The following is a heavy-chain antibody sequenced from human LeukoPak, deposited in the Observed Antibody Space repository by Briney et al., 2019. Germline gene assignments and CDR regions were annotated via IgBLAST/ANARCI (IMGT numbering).Heavy chain of an antibody. CDR3: ARAVTGDLDY. D-gene: IGHD7-27*01. Sequence: PGGSLRLSCAASGFTFSSYSMNWVRQAPGKGLEWVSSISSSSSYIYYADSVKGRFTISRDNAENSLYLQMNSLRAEDTAVYYCARAVTGDLDYWGQGTLVTVSS. J-gene: IGHJ4*02. V-gene: IGHV3-21*01. CDR1: GFTFSSYS. CDR2: ISSSSSYI.